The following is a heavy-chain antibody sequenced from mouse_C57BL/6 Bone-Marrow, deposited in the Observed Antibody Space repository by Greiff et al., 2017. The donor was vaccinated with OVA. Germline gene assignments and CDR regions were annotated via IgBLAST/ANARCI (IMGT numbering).Heavy chain of an antibody. CDR1: GYTFTDYE. Sequence: QVQLQQSGAELVRPGASVTLSCKASGYTFTDYEMHWVKQTPVHGLEWIGAIDPETGGTAYNQKFKGKAILTADKSSSTAYIELRSLTSEDSAVYYCTRAYDYPMDYWGQGTSVTVSS. CDR3: TRAYDYPMDY. V-gene: IGHV1-15*01. CDR2: IDPETGGT. J-gene: IGHJ4*01. D-gene: IGHD2-4*01.